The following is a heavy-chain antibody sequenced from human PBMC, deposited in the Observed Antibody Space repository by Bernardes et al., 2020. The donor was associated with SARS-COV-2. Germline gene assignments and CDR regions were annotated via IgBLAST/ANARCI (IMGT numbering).Heavy chain of an antibody. V-gene: IGHV3-23*01. CDR3: ARIRVSGNWYFDL. CDR1: GVTLRDYG. CDR2: ISNSGSLT. D-gene: IGHD6-13*01. J-gene: IGHJ2*01. Sequence: GGSLRLSCATSGVTLRDYGMTWVRQAPGKGLEWVSSISNSGSLTYYTASVKGRFTISRDNSKNTLYLQMNSLRADDTAVYYCARIRVSGNWYFDLWGRGTPVTVSS.